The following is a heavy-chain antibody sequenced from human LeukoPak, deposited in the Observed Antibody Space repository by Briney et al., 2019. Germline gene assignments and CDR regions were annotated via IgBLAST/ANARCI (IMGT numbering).Heavy chain of an antibody. V-gene: IGHV1-69*05. D-gene: IGHD6-13*01. CDR2: IIPIFGTA. CDR1: GGTFSSYA. CDR3: ARDRLAAAGTKYFDL. Sequence: GASVKVSCTASGGTFSSYAISWVRQAPGQGLEWMGGIIPIFGTANYAQKFQGRVTITTDESTSTAYMELSSLRSEDTAVYYCARDRLAAAGTKYFDLWGRGTLVTVSS. J-gene: IGHJ2*01.